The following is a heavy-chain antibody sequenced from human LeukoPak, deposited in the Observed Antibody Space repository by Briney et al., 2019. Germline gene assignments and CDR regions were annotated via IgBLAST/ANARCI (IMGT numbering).Heavy chain of an antibody. Sequence: GGSLRLSCAGSGFTFSSYSMNWVRQAPGKGLEWVSSITSSSSYIYYADSVKGRFTISRDNAKNSVYLQMNSLRAEDTAVYYCARDRHYYGSGSYVDWGQGTLATVSS. V-gene: IGHV3-21*06. CDR3: ARDRHYYGSGSYVD. CDR2: ITSSSSYI. D-gene: IGHD3-10*01. J-gene: IGHJ4*02. CDR1: GFTFSSYS.